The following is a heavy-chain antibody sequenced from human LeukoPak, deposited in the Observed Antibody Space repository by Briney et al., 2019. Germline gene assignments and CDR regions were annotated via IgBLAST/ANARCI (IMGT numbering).Heavy chain of an antibody. V-gene: IGHV4-61*02. Sequence: SQTLSLTCTVSGGSISSGSYYWSWIRQPAGKGLEWIGRIYTSGSTNYNPSLKSRVTISVDTSKNQFSLKLSSVTAADTAVYYCARGDSGYDSELWGQGTLVTVSS. CDR2: IYTSGST. CDR1: GGSISSGSYY. J-gene: IGHJ4*02. CDR3: ARGDSGYDSEL. D-gene: IGHD5-12*01.